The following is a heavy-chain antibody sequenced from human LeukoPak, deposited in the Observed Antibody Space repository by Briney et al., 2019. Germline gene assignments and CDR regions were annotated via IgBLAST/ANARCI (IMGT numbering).Heavy chain of an antibody. J-gene: IGHJ4*02. CDR1: GFTFNNYA. V-gene: IGHV3-23*01. D-gene: IGHD6-13*01. Sequence: GGSLRLSCATSGFTFNNYAMSWVRQAPGKGLEWVSAISSTGIAAYYADSVKGRFTISKDKSKNTLYLQMSGLRAEDTAVYYCARVRQQLVTLDYWGQGTLVTVSS. CDR3: ARVRQQLVTLDY. CDR2: ISSTGIAA.